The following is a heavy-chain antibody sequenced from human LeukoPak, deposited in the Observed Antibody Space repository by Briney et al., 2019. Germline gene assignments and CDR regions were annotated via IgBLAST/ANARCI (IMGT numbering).Heavy chain of an antibody. CDR3: ARVPPWGCSGGSCYSGALDY. J-gene: IGHJ4*02. V-gene: IGHV4-34*01. D-gene: IGHD2-15*01. CDR1: GGSFSGYY. CDR2: INHSGST. Sequence: SETLSLTCAVYGGSFSGYYWSWIRQPPGKGLGWIGEINHSGSTNYNPSLKSRVTISVDTSKNQFSLKLSSVTAADTAVYYCARVPPWGCSGGSCYSGALDYWGQGTLVTVSS.